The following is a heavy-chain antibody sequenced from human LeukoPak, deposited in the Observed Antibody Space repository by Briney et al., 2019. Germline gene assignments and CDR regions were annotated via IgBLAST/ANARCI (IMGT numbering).Heavy chain of an antibody. CDR3: ASRYCSSTSCYVDY. D-gene: IGHD2-2*01. J-gene: IGHJ4*02. Sequence: GGSLRLSCAASGFTFNSYGMHWVRQAPGKGLEWVAVISYDASNKYYADSVKGRFTISRDNSKNTLYLQMNSLRAEDTAVYYCASRYCSSTSCYVDYWGQGTLVTVSS. V-gene: IGHV3-30*03. CDR1: GFTFNSYG. CDR2: ISYDASNK.